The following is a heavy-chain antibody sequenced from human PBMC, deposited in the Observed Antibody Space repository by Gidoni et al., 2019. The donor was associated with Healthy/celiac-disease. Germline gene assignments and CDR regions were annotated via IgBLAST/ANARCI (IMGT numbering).Heavy chain of an antibody. D-gene: IGHD4-17*01. Sequence: QVQLQESGPGLVKPSGTLSLTCAVSGGAISSSNCWSWVRQPPGKGLEWIGEIYHSGSTNYNPSLKSRVTISVDKSKNQFSLNLSSVTAADTAVYYCARTAKKDDYHSMDAFDIWGQGTMVTVSS. V-gene: IGHV4-4*02. CDR2: IYHSGST. CDR1: GGAISSSNC. CDR3: ARTAKKDDYHSMDAFDI. J-gene: IGHJ3*02.